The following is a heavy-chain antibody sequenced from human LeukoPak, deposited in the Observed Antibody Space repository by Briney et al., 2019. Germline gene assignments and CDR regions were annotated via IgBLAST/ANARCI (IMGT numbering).Heavy chain of an antibody. J-gene: IGHJ4*02. D-gene: IGHD1-26*01. CDR1: GFIVSGDF. CDR3: ARERGRGRDSPWFDY. CDR2: IYSDGST. Sequence: GGSLRLSCAASGFIVSGDFMSWVRQAPGKGLEWVSAIYSDGSTYYADSVEGRFTISRDNSKNTLDLQMTGLRAEDTAVYYCARERGRGRDSPWFDYWGQGTLVTVSS. V-gene: IGHV3-53*01.